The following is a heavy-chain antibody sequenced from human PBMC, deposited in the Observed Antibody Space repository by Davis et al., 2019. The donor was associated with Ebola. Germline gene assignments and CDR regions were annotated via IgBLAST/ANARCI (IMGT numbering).Heavy chain of an antibody. J-gene: IGHJ6*02. V-gene: IGHV6-1*01. CDR3: ARVALATYGMDV. CDR2: TYYMSKWYN. Sequence: SETLSLTCAISGDSVSSNSAAWNWIRQSPSRGLEWLGRTYYMSKWYNDYAVSVKSRITINPDTSKNQFSLQLNSVTPEDTAVYYCARVALATYGMDVWGQGTTVTVSS. CDR1: GDSVSSNSAA. D-gene: IGHD5-12*01.